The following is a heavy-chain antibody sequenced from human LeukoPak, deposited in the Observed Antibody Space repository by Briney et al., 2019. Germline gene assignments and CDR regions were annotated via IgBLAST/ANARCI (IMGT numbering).Heavy chain of an antibody. CDR1: GFTFSDYY. Sequence: PGGSLRLSCAASGFTFSDYYMSWIRQAPGKGLEWVANIKQDGSESRYVDSVKGRFTISRDNAKNSLYLQMNSLRGEDTAVYYCARDKVGGSMAGSNLDYWGQGNPVTVSS. D-gene: IGHD6-19*01. CDR3: ARDKVGGSMAGSNLDY. J-gene: IGHJ4*02. V-gene: IGHV3-7*01. CDR2: IKQDGSES.